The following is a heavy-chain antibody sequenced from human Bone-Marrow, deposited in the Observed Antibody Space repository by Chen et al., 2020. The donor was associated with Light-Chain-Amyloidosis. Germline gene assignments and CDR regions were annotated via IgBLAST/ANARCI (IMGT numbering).Heavy chain of an antibody. CDR1: GGSFSGYY. CDR2: INHSGST. V-gene: IGHV4-34*01. Sequence: QVQLQQWGAGLLKPSETLSLTCAVYGGSFSGYYWSWIRQPPGKGLELIWEINHSGSTNYNPSLNSRVTISLDTSKNQFALKLSSVTPADTAVYYCARYFGGFDPWGQGTLVTVSS. D-gene: IGHD3-10*01. CDR3: ARYFGGFDP. J-gene: IGHJ5*02.